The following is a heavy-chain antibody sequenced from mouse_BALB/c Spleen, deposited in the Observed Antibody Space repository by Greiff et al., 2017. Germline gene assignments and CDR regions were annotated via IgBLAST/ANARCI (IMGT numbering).Heavy chain of an antibody. V-gene: IGHV5-6*01. CDR2: ISSGGSYT. J-gene: IGHJ4*01. CDR3: ARHRYGSSYYAMDY. CDR1: GFTFSSYG. D-gene: IGHD1-1*01. Sequence: EVMLVESGGDLVKPGGSLKLSCAASGFTFSSYGMSWVRQTPDKRLEWVATISSGGSYTYYPDSVKGRFTISRDNAKNTLYLQMSSLKSEDTAMYYCARHRYGSSYYAMDYWGQGTSVTVSS.